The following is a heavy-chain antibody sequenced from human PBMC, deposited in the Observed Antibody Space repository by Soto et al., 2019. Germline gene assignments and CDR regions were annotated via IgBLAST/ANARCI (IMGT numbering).Heavy chain of an antibody. CDR1: GFTFSSYA. J-gene: IGHJ2*01. CDR2: ISGSGGST. Sequence: EVQLLESGGGLVQPGGSLRLSWAASGFTFSSYAMSWVRRAPGKGLEWVSAISGSGGSTYYADSVKGRFTISRDNSKNTLYLQMNSLRAEDTALYYCAKRTVGWYFDLWGRGTLVTVSS. V-gene: IGHV3-23*01. CDR3: AKRTVGWYFDL. D-gene: IGHD4-17*01.